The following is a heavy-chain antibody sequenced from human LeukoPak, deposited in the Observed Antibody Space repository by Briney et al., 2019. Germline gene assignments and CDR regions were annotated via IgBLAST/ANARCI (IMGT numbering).Heavy chain of an antibody. J-gene: IGHJ6*03. CDR3: ASTPYCSSTSCYRDYYYMDV. D-gene: IGHD2-2*01. Sequence: ASVKVSCKASGYTFTGYYMHWVRQAPGQGLEWMGWINPNSGGTNYAQKFQGRVTMTRDTSISTAYMELSRLRSDDTAVYYCASTPYCSSTSCYRDYYYMDVWGKGTTVTVSS. CDR2: INPNSGGT. V-gene: IGHV1-2*02. CDR1: GYTFTGYY.